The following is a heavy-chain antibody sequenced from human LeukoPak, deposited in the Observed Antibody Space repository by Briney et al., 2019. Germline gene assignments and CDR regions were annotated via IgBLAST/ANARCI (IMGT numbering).Heavy chain of an antibody. CDR2: ISSGSTTI. J-gene: IGHJ4*02. Sequence: GGSLRLSCAASGFTFSSYSMNWVRQAPGKGLEWVSYISSGSTTIYYADSAKGRFTISRDNAKNSLYLQMNSLRAEDTAMYYCARDVEQWLVRVYYFDYWGQGTLVTVSS. CDR3: ARDVEQWLVRVYYFDY. CDR1: GFTFSSYS. V-gene: IGHV3-48*01. D-gene: IGHD6-19*01.